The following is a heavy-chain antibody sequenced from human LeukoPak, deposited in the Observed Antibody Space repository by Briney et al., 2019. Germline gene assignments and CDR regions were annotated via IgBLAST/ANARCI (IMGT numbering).Heavy chain of an antibody. D-gene: IGHD3-9*01. CDR1: GYTFVDYY. CDR2: IYPKSGGT. J-gene: IGHJ5*02. V-gene: IGHV1-2*02. CDR3: ARVSTSGYRDWLDP. Sequence: ASVKVSCKASGYTFVDYYIHWVRQAPGQGLEWMGWIYPKSGGTNYAQKFQGRVTMTRDTSITTAYMELTRLKFDDTAVYYCARVSTSGYRDWLDPWGQGTLVTVPS.